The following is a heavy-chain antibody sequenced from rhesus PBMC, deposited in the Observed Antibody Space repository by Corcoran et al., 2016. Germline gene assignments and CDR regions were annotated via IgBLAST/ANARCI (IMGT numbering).Heavy chain of an antibody. D-gene: IGHD6-43*01. J-gene: IGHJ5-1*01. CDR1: GGSISDSYR. Sequence: QVQLQESGPGVVKPSEPLSLTCAVSGGSISDSYRWSWIRQPPGKGLEWIGYIYGSSTSTNYNPHLKMRVTNSKDTSKNQCSLKRRSVTAADTAVYYCARGGSSSDVVVFDVWGPGVLVTVSS. V-gene: IGHV4S10*01. CDR3: ARGGSSSDVVVFDV. CDR2: IYGSSTST.